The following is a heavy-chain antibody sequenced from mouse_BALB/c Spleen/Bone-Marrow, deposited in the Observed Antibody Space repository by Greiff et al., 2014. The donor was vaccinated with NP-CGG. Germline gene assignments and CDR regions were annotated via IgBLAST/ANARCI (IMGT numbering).Heavy chain of an antibody. CDR3: AREVDGWYYFDY. CDR1: GFTFSSYA. J-gene: IGHJ2*01. V-gene: IGHV5-6-5*01. CDR2: ISSGGST. Sequence: EVKLVESGGGLVKPGGSLKLSCAASGFTFSSYAMSWARQTPEKRLEWVASISSGGSTYYPDSVKGRFTISRDNARNILYLQMSSLRSEDTAMYYCAREVDGWYYFDYWGQGTTLTVSS. D-gene: IGHD2-3*01.